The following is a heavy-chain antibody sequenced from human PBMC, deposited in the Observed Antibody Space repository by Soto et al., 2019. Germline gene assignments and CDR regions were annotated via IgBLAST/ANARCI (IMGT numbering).Heavy chain of an antibody. CDR3: AILDFGDYLLSYGVDV. CDR1: GFPFRSYE. CDR2: ITSSSDAI. D-gene: IGHD4-17*01. Sequence: GGSLRLSXAVSGFPFRSYEMNWVRQAPGKGPEWVSYITSSSDAIYYAASVKGRFTVSRDNAKNSLYLQMNSLRAEDTAVYYCAILDFGDYLLSYGVDVWGQGTTVTVSS. J-gene: IGHJ6*02. V-gene: IGHV3-48*03.